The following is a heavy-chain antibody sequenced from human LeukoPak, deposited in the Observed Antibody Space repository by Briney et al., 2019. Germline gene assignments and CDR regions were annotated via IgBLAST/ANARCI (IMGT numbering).Heavy chain of an antibody. CDR3: VRERITMVRGVIDFDY. J-gene: IGHJ4*02. D-gene: IGHD3-10*01. CDR1: GYTFTSYG. Sequence: ASVKVSCKASGYTFTSYGISWVRQAPGQGLEWMGWISAYNGNTNYAQKLQGRVTMTTDTSTSTAYMELRSLRSDDTAVYYCVRERITMVRGVIDFDYWGQGTLVTVSS. CDR2: ISAYNGNT. V-gene: IGHV1-18*01.